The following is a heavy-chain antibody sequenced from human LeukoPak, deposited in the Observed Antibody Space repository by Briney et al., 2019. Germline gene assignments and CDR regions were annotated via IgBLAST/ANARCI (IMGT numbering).Heavy chain of an antibody. CDR1: GGSISSYY. Sequence: SETLSLTCTVSGGSISSYYWSWIRQPPGKGLEWIGDIYYSGSTNYNPSLKSRVTISVDTSKNQFSLKLSSVTAADTAVYYCARSGSGSYYMAPYFDYWGQGTLVTVSS. V-gene: IGHV4-59*01. J-gene: IGHJ4*02. CDR2: IYYSGST. CDR3: ARSGSGSYYMAPYFDY. D-gene: IGHD3-10*01.